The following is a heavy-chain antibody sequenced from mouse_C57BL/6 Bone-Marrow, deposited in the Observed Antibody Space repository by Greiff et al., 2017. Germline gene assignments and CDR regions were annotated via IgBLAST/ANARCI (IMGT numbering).Heavy chain of an antibody. CDR1: GFTFSDYG. V-gene: IGHV5-17*01. Sequence: VQLVESGGGLVKPGGSLKLSCAASGFTFSDYGMHWVRQAPEKGLEWVAYISSGSSTIYYADTVKGRFTISRDNAKNTLFLQMTSLRSEDTAMYYCATRRYYYAMDYWGQGTSVTVSS. J-gene: IGHJ4*01. CDR2: ISSGSSTI. CDR3: ATRRYYYAMDY.